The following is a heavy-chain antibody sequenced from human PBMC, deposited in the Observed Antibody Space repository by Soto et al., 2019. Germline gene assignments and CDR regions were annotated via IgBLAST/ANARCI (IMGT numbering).Heavy chain of an antibody. CDR2: INPNGGST. CDR3: GRGLFAWDV. Sequence: QVQLVQSGAEVKKPGASVKVSCKASGYTFTSYYIHWVRQAPGQGLEWMGIINPNGGSTNYAQKFQVRVTLTRDTSTSTDYMDLSRLRSEDTAVYYWGRGLFAWDVWSKGTSVTVSS. J-gene: IGHJ6*04. V-gene: IGHV1-46*03. CDR1: GYTFTSYY.